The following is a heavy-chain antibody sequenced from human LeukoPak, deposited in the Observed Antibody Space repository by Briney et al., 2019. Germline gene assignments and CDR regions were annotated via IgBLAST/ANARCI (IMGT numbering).Heavy chain of an antibody. J-gene: IGHJ5*02. V-gene: IGHV1-2*02. D-gene: IGHD6-6*01. CDR3: ARGPSIAARQCCLHWFDP. Sequence: ASVKVSCKASGYTFTGYYMRWVRQAPGQGLEWMGWINPNSGGTNYAQKFQGRVTMTRDTSISTAYMELSRLRSDDTAVYYCARGPSIAARQCCLHWFDPWGQGTRVTVS. CDR1: GYTFTGYY. CDR2: INPNSGGT.